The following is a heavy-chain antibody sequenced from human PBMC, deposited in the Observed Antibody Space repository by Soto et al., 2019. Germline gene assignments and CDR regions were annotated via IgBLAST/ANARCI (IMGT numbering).Heavy chain of an antibody. Sequence: GESLKISCKGSGYSFTSYWISWVRQMPGKGLEWMGRIDPSDSYTNYSPSFQGHVTISADKSISTAYLQWSNLKASDTAMYYCARTHITGTGFYYGLDVWGQGTTVTVSS. D-gene: IGHD1-7*01. CDR3: ARTHITGTGFYYGLDV. CDR1: GYSFTSYW. J-gene: IGHJ6*02. CDR2: IDPSDSYT. V-gene: IGHV5-10-1*01.